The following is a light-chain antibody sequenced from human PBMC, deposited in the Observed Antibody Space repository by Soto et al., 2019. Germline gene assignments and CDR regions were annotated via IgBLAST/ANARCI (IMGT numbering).Light chain of an antibody. V-gene: IGLV2-8*01. CDR1: SSEVGGYNY. J-gene: IGLJ1*01. CDR2: EVS. CDR3: SSYAGSNSYV. Sequence: QSVLTQPPSASGAPGQAVTISCTGNSSEVGGYNYVSWYQQHPGKAPKLMIYEVSKRPSGVPDRFSGSKSGNTASLTVSGLQAEDEADYYCSSYAGSNSYVFGTGTKVTVL.